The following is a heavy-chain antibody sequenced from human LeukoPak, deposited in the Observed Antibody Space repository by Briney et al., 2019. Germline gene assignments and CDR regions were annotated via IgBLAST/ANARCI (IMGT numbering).Heavy chain of an antibody. J-gene: IGHJ4*02. D-gene: IGHD2-21*02. V-gene: IGHV1-46*01. CDR3: ASESPTAYYFDY. Sequence: ASVKVSCKASGYTFSNYYLHWVRQAPGQGLEWMGLINPTAGNTYYAQRFQGRVTMTRNTSISTAYMELSSLRSEDTAVYYCASESPTAYYFDYWGQGTLVTVSS. CDR2: INPTAGNT. CDR1: GYTFSNYY.